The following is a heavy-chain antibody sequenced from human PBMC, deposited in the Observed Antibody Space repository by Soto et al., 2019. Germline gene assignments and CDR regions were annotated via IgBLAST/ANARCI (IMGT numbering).Heavy chain of an antibody. D-gene: IGHD6-13*01. CDR3: AREDSTAAAGPPGDYYYYYGMDV. CDR2: IIPIFGTA. J-gene: IGHJ6*02. CDR1: GGTFSSYA. Sequence: GASVKVSCKASGGTFSSYAISWVRQAPGQGLEWMGGIIPIFGTANYAQKFQGRVTITADESTSTAYMELSSLRSEDTAVYYCAREDSTAAAGPPGDYYYYYGMDVWGQGTTVTVSS. V-gene: IGHV1-69*13.